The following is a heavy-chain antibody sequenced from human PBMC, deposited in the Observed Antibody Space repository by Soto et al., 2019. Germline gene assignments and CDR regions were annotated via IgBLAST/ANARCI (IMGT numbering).Heavy chain of an antibody. V-gene: IGHV1-18*01. CDR2: ISAYNGNT. CDR1: GYTFTSYG. CDR3: ARVPGLFHDVYGMDV. D-gene: IGHD3-10*02. J-gene: IGHJ6*02. Sequence: ASMKVSCKASGYTFTSYGISWVRQAPGQGLEWMGWISAYNGNTNYAQKLQGRVTMTTDTSTSTAYMELRSLRSDDTAVYYCARVPGLFHDVYGMDVWGQGTTVTVSS.